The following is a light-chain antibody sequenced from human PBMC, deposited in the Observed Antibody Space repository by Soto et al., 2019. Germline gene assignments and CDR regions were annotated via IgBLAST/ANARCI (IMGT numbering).Light chain of an antibody. V-gene: IGKV1-5*03. CDR2: KAS. Sequence: DIQMTQSPSTLSASVGDRVTITCRASQTISTWLAWYQQKPGKAPKLLIYKASILESGVPSRFSGSGSGTEFTLTISSLQPEDCATYYCQQYNSYWTFAQGTKVEIK. CDR3: QQYNSYWT. CDR1: QTISTW. J-gene: IGKJ1*01.